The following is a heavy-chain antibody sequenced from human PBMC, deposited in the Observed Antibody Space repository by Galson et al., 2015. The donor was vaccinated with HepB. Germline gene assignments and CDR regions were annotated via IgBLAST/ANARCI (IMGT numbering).Heavy chain of an antibody. D-gene: IGHD3-3*01. J-gene: IGHJ4*02. CDR3: AKAIGGVPPLSGVFDY. CDR1: GFTFSNYD. CDR2: ISPSGDKT. Sequence: SLRLSCAASGFTFSNYDMSWVRQAPGKGLERVSAISPSGDKTDYADSVKGRFTISRDNSKNTLCLQMNSLRTEDTAVYYCAKAIGGVPPLSGVFDYWGQGILVTVSS. V-gene: IGHV3-23*01.